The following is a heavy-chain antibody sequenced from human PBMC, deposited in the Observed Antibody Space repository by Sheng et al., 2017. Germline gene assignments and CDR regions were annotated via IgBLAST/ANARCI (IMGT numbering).Heavy chain of an antibody. CDR3: ARDQGDGYNQIDY. J-gene: IGHJ4*02. D-gene: IGHD2-21*01. Sequence: VQLVESGGGVVQPGRSLRLSCAVSGFSFNHYAMHWVRQAPGKGLECVGVVSYDGSEKYYAESVKGRFTISRDNSKNTLYLQMSSLRTEDTAVYYCARDQGDGYNQIDYWGQGTLVTVSS. CDR1: GFSFNHYA. CDR2: VSYDGSEK. V-gene: IGHV3-30*04.